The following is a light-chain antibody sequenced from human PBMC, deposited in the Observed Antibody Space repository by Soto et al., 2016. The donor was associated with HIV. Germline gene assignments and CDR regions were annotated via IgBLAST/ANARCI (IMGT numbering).Light chain of an antibody. CDR1: QGMSSY. V-gene: IGKV1-9*01. CDR3: QQYNSVPWT. Sequence: DIQLTQSPSFVSASVGDRVTITCRASQGMSSYLAWYQQKPGKAPELLIYAASTLHSGVPSRFSGSGSGTEFTLTLSSVQPDDVGTYYCQQYNSVPWTFGQGTKLEMK. J-gene: IGKJ1*01. CDR2: AAS.